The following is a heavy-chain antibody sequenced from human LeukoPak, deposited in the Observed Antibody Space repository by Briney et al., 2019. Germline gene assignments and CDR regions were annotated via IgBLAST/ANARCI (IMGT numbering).Heavy chain of an antibody. V-gene: IGHV3-23*01. Sequence: PGGSLRLSCAASGFTFSSYAMSWVRLAPGKGLYWVSTISGSGNNTYYADSVKGRFTISRDNSKNTLYLQMNSLRVEDTAVYYCAKGMVRGVIIQGAFDIWGQGTMVTVSS. CDR3: AKGMVRGVIIQGAFDI. CDR1: GFTFSSYA. D-gene: IGHD3-10*01. CDR2: ISGSGNNT. J-gene: IGHJ3*02.